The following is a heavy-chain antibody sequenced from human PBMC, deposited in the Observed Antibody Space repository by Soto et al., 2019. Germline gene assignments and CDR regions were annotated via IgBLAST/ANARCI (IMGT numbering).Heavy chain of an antibody. CDR1: GFTFSTYD. CDR3: ARGRSYAFLARRSFYNGMDV. J-gene: IGHJ6*02. V-gene: IGHV3-13*01. CDR2: IGTTGDT. Sequence: SLRLSCAASGFTFSTYDMHWVRQVTGKGLEWVSAIGTTGDTYYPGSVKGRFTISRENAQNSLYLQMDSLRAEDTAVYYCARGRSYAFLARRSFYNGMDVRGQGTTVTVSS. D-gene: IGHD3-16*01.